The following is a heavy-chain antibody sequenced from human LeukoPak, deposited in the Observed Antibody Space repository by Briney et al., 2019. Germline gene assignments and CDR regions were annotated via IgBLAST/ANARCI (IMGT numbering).Heavy chain of an antibody. CDR1: GFTSSTYA. J-gene: IGHJ3*02. CDR3: VKKQTFCGVVMDI. V-gene: IGHV3-64D*09. D-gene: IGHD2-21*01. CDR2: ISSNGGGT. Sequence: LSGCLLRFSCSSSGFTSSTYAVHWVQLAPGNLLEYVSAISSNGGGTYYADSVKGRFTISRDNSKNTLFLQMSSLRAEDTAVYYCVKKQTFCGVVMDIWGQGTMVTVSS.